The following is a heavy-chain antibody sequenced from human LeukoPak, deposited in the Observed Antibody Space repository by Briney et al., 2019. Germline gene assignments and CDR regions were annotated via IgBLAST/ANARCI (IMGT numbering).Heavy chain of an antibody. J-gene: IGHJ4*02. Sequence: PGGSLRLSCAASGFTFSNAWMSWVRQAPGKGLEWVARIKSKTDGGTTDYAAPVKGRFTISRDDSKNTLYLQMNSLKTEDTAVYYCTTHYDFWSGYDYWGQGTLVTVSS. CDR1: GFTFSNAW. V-gene: IGHV3-15*01. D-gene: IGHD3-3*01. CDR3: TTHYDFWSGYDY. CDR2: IKSKTDGGTT.